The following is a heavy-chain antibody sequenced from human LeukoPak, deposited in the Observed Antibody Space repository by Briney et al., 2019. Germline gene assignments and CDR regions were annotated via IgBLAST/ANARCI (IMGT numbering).Heavy chain of an antibody. J-gene: IGHJ4*02. CDR2: INHSGST. D-gene: IGHD3-3*01. Sequence: SETLTLTCAVYGGSFSGYYWSWIRQPPGKGLEWIGEINHSGSTNYNPSLKSRVTISVDTSKNQFSLKLSSVTAADTAVYYCERGWSFGYWGQGTLVTVSS. CDR1: GGSFSGYY. CDR3: ERGWSFGY. V-gene: IGHV4-34*01.